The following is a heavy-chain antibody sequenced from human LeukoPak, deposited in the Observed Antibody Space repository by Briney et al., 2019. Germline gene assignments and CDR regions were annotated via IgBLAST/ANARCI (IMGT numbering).Heavy chain of an antibody. J-gene: IGHJ4*02. CDR2: IYYSGST. Sequence: SETLSLTCTVSGGSISSSSYYWGWIRQPPGKGLEWIGSIYYSGSTYYNPSLKSRVTISVDTSKNQFSLKLSSVTAADTAVYYCARSWGGRWLQPYYFDYWGQGTLVTVSS. CDR1: GGSISSSSYY. D-gene: IGHD5-24*01. CDR3: ARSWGGRWLQPYYFDY. V-gene: IGHV4-39*01.